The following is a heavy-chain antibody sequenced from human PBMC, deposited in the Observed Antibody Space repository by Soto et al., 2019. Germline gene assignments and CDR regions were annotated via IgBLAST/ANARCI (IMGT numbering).Heavy chain of an antibody. J-gene: IGHJ4*02. Sequence: GGSLRLSCAASGFTFSSYAMSWVRQAPGKGLEWVSTFSESGGSTYYADSVKGRLTISRDNSKKTVYLQMNNLRVEDTAVYYCARGGTGTIDYWGQGTLVTVSS. V-gene: IGHV3-23*01. CDR2: FSESGGST. CDR3: ARGGTGTIDY. CDR1: GFTFSSYA. D-gene: IGHD1-1*01.